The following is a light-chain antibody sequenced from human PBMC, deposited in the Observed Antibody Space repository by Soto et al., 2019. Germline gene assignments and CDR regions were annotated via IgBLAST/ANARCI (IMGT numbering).Light chain of an antibody. J-gene: IGKJ1*01. CDR1: QRISSW. V-gene: IGKV1-5*01. CDR2: DAS. Sequence: GDRVTITCRASQRISSWLAWYQQKPGKATKLLIYDASSLESGVTSRFSGSGSGTEVTLTSSSLQPDDFATYYCQQYDSYSPTCGQATKVEIK. CDR3: QQYDSYSPT.